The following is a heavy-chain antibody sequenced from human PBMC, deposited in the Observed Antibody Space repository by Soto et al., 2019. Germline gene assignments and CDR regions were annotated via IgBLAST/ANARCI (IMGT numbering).Heavy chain of an antibody. J-gene: IGHJ4*01. CDR3: ARGEQYSGRTFDY. CDR2: TYYRSKWYY. V-gene: IGHV6-1*01. D-gene: IGHD1-26*01. Sequence: SQTLSLTCAITGDSVSSNSAGLSWVRQSPSRGLEWLGRTYYRSKWYYEYAVSMRGRIIINPDTSKNQYSLQLNSVTPEDTAVYFCARGEQYSGRTFDYWGQGTLVTVSS. CDR1: GDSVSSNSAG.